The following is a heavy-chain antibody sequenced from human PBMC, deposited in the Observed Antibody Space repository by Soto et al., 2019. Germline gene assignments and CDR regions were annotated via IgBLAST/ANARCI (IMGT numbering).Heavy chain of an antibody. CDR3: GRDQSGTGYYVDWFDP. J-gene: IGHJ5*02. V-gene: IGHV1-3*01. CDR2: INAGNSKT. Sequence: QVHFVQSGAEGKKPGASVKVSCKASGYTFSGHAIHWLRQAPGQRPEWLGWINAGNSKTYYSEKFEGRVTFTRDTVATTVNMELTSLTSEDTAVYYCGRDQSGTGYYVDWFDPWGQGPLVTVSS. CDR1: GYTFSGHA. D-gene: IGHD3-10*02.